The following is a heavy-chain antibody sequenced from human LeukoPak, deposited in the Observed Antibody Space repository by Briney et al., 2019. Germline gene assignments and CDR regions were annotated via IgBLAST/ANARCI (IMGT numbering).Heavy chain of an antibody. CDR1: GGSISSSSYS. D-gene: IGHD3-9*01. J-gene: IGHJ4*02. V-gene: IGHV4-39*01. Sequence: PSETLSLTCTVSGGSISSSSYSWGWIRQPPGKGLEWIGSIYYSGSTYYNPSLKSRVTISVDTSKNQFSLKLSSVTAADTAVYYCASPYYDILTGYYTFDYWGQGTLVTVSS. CDR2: IYYSGST. CDR3: ASPYYDILTGYYTFDY.